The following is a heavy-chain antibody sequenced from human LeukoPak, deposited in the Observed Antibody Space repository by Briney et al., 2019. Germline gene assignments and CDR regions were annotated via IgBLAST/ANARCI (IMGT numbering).Heavy chain of an antibody. CDR2: IYYSGET. D-gene: IGHD4-23*01. Sequence: ETLSLTCTVSGGSISSRSYYWGWIRQPPGKELEGIGSIYYSGETHYNPSLHSRVVMSVDTSNTHFPLKLTSVTAPATAVYYCARPVETHRFDYWGHGTLVTASS. CDR3: ARPVETHRFDY. CDR1: GGSISSRSYY. J-gene: IGHJ4*01. V-gene: IGHV4-39*02.